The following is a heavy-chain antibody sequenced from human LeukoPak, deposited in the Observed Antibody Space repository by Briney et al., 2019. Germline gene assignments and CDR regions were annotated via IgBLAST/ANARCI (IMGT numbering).Heavy chain of an antibody. Sequence: TSETLSLTCSVSGGSISGRRYYWGWIRQPPGKGLEWIGSIYYSGSTYYNPSLKSRVTISVDTSKNQFSLRLSSVTAADTAVYYCARACYDYVWGSYSSVYWFDPWGQGTLVTVSS. CDR3: ARACYDYVWGSYSSVYWFDP. CDR2: IYYSGST. J-gene: IGHJ5*02. V-gene: IGHV4-39*01. CDR1: GGSISGRRYY. D-gene: IGHD3-16*01.